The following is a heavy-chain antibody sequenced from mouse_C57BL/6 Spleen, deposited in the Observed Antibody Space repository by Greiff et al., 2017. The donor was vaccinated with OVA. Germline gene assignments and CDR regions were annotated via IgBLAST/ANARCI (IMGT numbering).Heavy chain of an antibody. CDR3: ARDGSSQYYFAY. J-gene: IGHJ2*01. CDR1: GYTFTSYW. D-gene: IGHD1-1*01. CDR2: IDPSDSET. V-gene: IGHV1-52*01. Sequence: QVQLQQPGAELVRPGSSVKLSCKASGYTFTSYWMHWVKQRPIQGLEWIGNIDPSDSETHYNQKFKDKATLTVDKSSSTAYMQLSSLTSEDSAVYYCARDGSSQYYFAYWGQGTTLTVSS.